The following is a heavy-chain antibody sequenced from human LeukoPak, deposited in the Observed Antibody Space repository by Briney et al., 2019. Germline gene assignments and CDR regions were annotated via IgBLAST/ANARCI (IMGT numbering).Heavy chain of an antibody. V-gene: IGHV3-53*01. D-gene: IGHD3-22*01. CDR3: ARDRGLDP. CDR2: IYSGGST. J-gene: IGHJ5*02. CDR1: GFTDSSTY. Sequence: PGGSLRLSCAASGFTDSSTYMSWVRQAPGKGLEWVSVIYSGGSTYYADSVRGRFTISRDKSKNTLYLQMNSLRAEDTAVYYCARDRGLDPWGQGTLVTVTS.